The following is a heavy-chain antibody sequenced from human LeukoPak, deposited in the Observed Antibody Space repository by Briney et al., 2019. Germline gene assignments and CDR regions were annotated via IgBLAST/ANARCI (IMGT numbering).Heavy chain of an antibody. D-gene: IGHD2-2*03. CDR3: ARGLFGYCSSTSCYRWFDL. V-gene: IGHV4-30-4*08. CDR1: GGSIGSGDYY. CDR2: IYYSGST. Sequence: SETLSLTCTVSGGSIGSGDYYWSWIRQPPGKGLEWIGYIYYSGSTYYNPSLKSRITISVNTSKSQFSLKLSSVTAADTAVYYCARGLFGYCSSTSCYRWFDLWGQGTLVTVSS. J-gene: IGHJ5*02.